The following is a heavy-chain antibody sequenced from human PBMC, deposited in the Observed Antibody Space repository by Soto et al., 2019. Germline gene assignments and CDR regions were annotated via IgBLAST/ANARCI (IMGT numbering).Heavy chain of an antibody. CDR3: AKDRSYDYVWGSYRNPRPDDYYYYGMDV. J-gene: IGHJ6*02. Sequence: PGGSLRLSCAASGFSFSNYAMHWVRQTPDKGLEWVAVMSHDGSSSFYADSVKGRFTISRDNSKNTLYLQMNSLRAEDTAVYYCAKDRSYDYVWGSYRNPRPDDYYYYGMDVWGQGTTVTVSS. CDR1: GFSFSNYA. D-gene: IGHD3-16*02. V-gene: IGHV3-30-3*01. CDR2: MSHDGSSS.